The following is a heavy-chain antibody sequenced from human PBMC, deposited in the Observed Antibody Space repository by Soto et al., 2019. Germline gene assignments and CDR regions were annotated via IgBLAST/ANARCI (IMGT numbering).Heavy chain of an antibody. D-gene: IGHD3-9*01. J-gene: IGHJ2*01. V-gene: IGHV4-39*01. Sequence: PGKGLEWIGSIYSSGTTYYNPSLKSRVTISVDTSKNQFSLKLTSVTAAETVVYFQAEDGIRDSLPVSAFLLNRSSDL. CDR2: IYSSGTT. CDR3: AEDGIRDSLPVSAFLLNRSSDL.